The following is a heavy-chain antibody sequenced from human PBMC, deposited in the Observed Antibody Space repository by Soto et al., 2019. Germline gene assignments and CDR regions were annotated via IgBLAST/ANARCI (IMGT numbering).Heavy chain of an antibody. J-gene: IGHJ5*01. Sequence: EVQLLESGGGLVQPGGSRRLSCAASGFTFSSYAMSWVRQAPGKGLEWVSGISGSGGSTYYADSVKGRFTISRDNSXHTLYLQMNSLRAEDTAIHYCAKDSRLYDSRNWFDSWGQGTLVTVSS. D-gene: IGHD3-22*01. CDR3: AKDSRLYDSRNWFDS. CDR1: GFTFSSYA. V-gene: IGHV3-23*01. CDR2: ISGSGGST.